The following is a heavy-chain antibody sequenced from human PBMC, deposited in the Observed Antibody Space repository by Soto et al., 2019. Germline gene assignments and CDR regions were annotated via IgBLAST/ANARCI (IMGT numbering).Heavy chain of an antibody. CDR1: GYTFTSYG. J-gene: IGHJ3*02. D-gene: IGHD3-3*01. CDR3: AGDPCITIFGVSRSHDAFDI. V-gene: IGHV1-18*01. CDR2: ISAYNGNT. Sequence: ASVKVSCKASGYTFTSYGISWVRQAPGQGLEWMGWISAYNGNTNYAQKLQGRVTMTTDTSTSTAYMELRSLRSDDTAVYYCAGDPCITIFGVSRSHDAFDIWGQGTMVTVSS.